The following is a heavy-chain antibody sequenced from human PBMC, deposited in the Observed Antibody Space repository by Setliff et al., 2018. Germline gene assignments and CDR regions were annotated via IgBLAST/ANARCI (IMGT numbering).Heavy chain of an antibody. CDR3: ARDKGYDSSGYYFYYYYYMDV. CDR2: INPGNGNT. Sequence: EASVKVSCKASGYTFTDYAMHWVRQAPGQRLEWMGWINPGNGNTKYSQKFQGRVTITRDTSASTAYMELSSLRSEDTAVYYCARDKGYDSSGYYFYYYYYMDVWGKGTTVTSP. CDR1: GYTFTDYA. V-gene: IGHV1-3*01. D-gene: IGHD3-22*01. J-gene: IGHJ6*03.